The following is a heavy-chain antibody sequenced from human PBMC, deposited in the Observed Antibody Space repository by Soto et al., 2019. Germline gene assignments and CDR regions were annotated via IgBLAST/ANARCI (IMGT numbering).Heavy chain of an antibody. CDR1: GFTFSSYD. D-gene: IGHD1-26*01. CDR3: AKESTVGSPGDFFDS. J-gene: IGHJ4*02. V-gene: IGHV3-23*01. Sequence: GGSLRLSCAASGFTFSSYDMNWVRQAPGKGLEWVSAIGVYANTYYADSVKGRFTISRDDSRNTVHLQLNSLRVDDTAVYYCAKESTVGSPGDFFDSWGQGTLVTVSS. CDR2: IGVYANT.